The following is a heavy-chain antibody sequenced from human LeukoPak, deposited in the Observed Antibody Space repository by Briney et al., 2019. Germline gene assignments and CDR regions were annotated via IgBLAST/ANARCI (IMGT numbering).Heavy chain of an antibody. Sequence: PGGSLRLSCAASGFTFDDYAMHWVRQAPGKGLEWVSGISWNSGSIGYADSVKGRFTISRDNAKNSLYLQMNSLRAEDTALYYCAKDNDYVWGSYRYDYWGQGTLVTVSS. CDR1: GFTFDDYA. J-gene: IGHJ4*02. V-gene: IGHV3-9*01. CDR2: ISWNSGSI. CDR3: AKDNDYVWGSYRYDY. D-gene: IGHD3-16*02.